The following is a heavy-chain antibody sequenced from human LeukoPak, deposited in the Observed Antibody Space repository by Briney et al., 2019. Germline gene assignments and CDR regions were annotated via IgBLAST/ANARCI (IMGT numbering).Heavy chain of an antibody. Sequence: PGGSLRLSCTASGFTFSDYYMSWVRQAPGKGLEWVSYISSSGSTIYYADSVKGRFTITRDNTKTALYLKMNSLRSEDTAVYYCARVPSGIAVDGTDWGQGNLVTVTS. V-gene: IGHV3-11*01. D-gene: IGHD6-19*01. CDR1: GFTFSDYY. CDR2: ISSSGSTI. CDR3: ARVPSGIAVDGTD. J-gene: IGHJ1*01.